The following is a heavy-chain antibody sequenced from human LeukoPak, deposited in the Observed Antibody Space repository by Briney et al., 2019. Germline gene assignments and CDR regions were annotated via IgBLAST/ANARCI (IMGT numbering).Heavy chain of an antibody. J-gene: IGHJ4*02. Sequence: SETLSLTCTVSGASISSYYWTWIRQSPGKGLEWIGDDYYTGSTNYSPSLKSRVTMSVDMFNIQFSLKLRSVTAADTAVYYCASASYSDFGSDEYGPLQFDFWGQGTLVTVSS. CDR1: GASISSYY. V-gene: IGHV4-59*01. D-gene: IGHD3-3*01. CDR2: DYYTGST. CDR3: ASASYSDFGSDEYGPLQFDF.